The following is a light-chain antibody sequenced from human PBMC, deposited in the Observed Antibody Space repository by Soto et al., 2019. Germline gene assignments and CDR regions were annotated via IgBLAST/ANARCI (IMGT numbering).Light chain of an antibody. CDR3: QQYGSSPRT. J-gene: IGKJ2*01. CDR1: QSISSSY. CDR2: GVS. Sequence: EIVLTQSPGTLSLSPGEGTTLSCRASQSISSSYFAWYQQKPGQAPRLLIYGVSIRATGIPDRFSGSGSGTDFTLTISRLEPEDFAVYYCQQYGSSPRTFGQGTKLEIK. V-gene: IGKV3-20*01.